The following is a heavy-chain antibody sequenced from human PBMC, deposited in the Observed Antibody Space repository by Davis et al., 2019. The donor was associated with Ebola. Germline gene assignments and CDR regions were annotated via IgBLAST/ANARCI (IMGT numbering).Heavy chain of an antibody. J-gene: IGHJ4*02. Sequence: GESLKISCAASGFTFSSYSMNWVRQAPGKGLEWVSSISSSSSYIYYAVPVKGRFTISRDNSKNTLYLQMSSLKIEDSAVYFCCTVIRETWGQGTLVTVST. CDR3: CTVIRET. CDR1: GFTFSSYS. V-gene: IGHV3-21*03. D-gene: IGHD4-11*01. CDR2: ISSSSSYI.